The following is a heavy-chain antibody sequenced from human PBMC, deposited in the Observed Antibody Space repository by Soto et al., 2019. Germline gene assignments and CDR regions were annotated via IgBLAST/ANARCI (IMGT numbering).Heavy chain of an antibody. CDR1: AGSINSGDYY. CDR3: ARAGRRDGNSSPGRFDT. J-gene: IGHJ5*02. CDR2: IYYSGTT. D-gene: IGHD1-1*01. Sequence: TLSLTCSVSAGSINSGDYYWSWIRQPPGKGLEWIGYIYYSGTTYSNPSLKSRVVISVDTSRNQFYLKLNSVTAADTAVYYCARAGRRDGNSSPGRFDTWGQGTLVTVSS. V-gene: IGHV4-30-4*01.